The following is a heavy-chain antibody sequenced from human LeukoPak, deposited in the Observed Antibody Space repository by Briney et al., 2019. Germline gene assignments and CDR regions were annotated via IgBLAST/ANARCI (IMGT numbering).Heavy chain of an antibody. CDR1: GFTFSSSA. CDR2: ISGSGSGGST. J-gene: IGHJ1*01. CDR3: AKDDDWGRFNH. Sequence: GGSLRLSCAASGFTFSSSAMSWVRQAPGKGLEWVSNISGSGSGGSTYYADSVKGRFTISRDNSKNTLYLQMNSLRAEDTAVYYCAKDDDWGRFNHWGQSTLVTVSS. D-gene: IGHD3-16*01. V-gene: IGHV3-23*01.